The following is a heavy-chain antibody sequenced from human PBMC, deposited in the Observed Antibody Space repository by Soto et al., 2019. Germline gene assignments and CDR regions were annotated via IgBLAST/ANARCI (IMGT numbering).Heavy chain of an antibody. CDR1: GFTFSNYW. Sequence: EVQVVESGGGLVQPGGSLRHSCAVSGFTFSNYWMTWVRQAPGKGLEWVAYMNQDGSQIYYVDSLRGRFTISGDNAKNSLYPQMNSLRVYDTAVYYCARDRGPNTADYWGQGPLVTVSS. D-gene: IGHD2-2*02. CDR3: ARDRGPNTADY. J-gene: IGHJ4*02. V-gene: IGHV3-7*01. CDR2: MNQDGSQI.